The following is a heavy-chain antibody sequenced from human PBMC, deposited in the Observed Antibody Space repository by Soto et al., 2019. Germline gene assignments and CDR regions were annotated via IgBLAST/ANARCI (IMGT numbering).Heavy chain of an antibody. D-gene: IGHD3-16*01. CDR3: GGLDYSLYYYYGTGV. V-gene: IGHV3-15*07. CDR1: GFTFSNAW. J-gene: IGHJ6*02. Sequence: GGSLRLSCAASGFTFSNAWMNWVRQAPGKELEWVGRIKSKTDGGTTDYAAPVKGRFTISRDGSKNTLYLQMTSLKTDDPALSYCGGLDYSLYYYYGTGVCGRGTTGTVAS. CDR2: IKSKTDGGTT.